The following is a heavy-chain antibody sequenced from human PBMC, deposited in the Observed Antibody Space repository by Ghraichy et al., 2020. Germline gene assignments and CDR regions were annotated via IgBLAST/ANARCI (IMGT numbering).Heavy chain of an antibody. V-gene: IGHV3-23*01. Sequence: GGSLRLSCAASGFTFSSYAMSWVRQAPGKGLEWVSAISGSGGSTYYADSVKGRFTISRDNSKNTLYLQMNSLRAEDTAVYYCAKGGVETTYYGMDVWGQGTTFTVSS. J-gene: IGHJ6*02. CDR1: GFTFSSYA. CDR2: ISGSGGST. CDR3: AKGGVETTYYGMDV. D-gene: IGHD3-10*01.